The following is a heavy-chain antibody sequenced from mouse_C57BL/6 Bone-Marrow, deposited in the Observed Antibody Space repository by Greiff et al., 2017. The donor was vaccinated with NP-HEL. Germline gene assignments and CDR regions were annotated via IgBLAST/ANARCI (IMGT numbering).Heavy chain of an antibody. CDR3: ASYYYGSFYAMDY. V-gene: IGHV5-17*01. CDR2: ISSGSSTI. Sequence: EVHLVESGGGLVKPGGSLKLSCAASGFTFSDYGMHWVRQAPEKGLEWVAYISSGSSTIYYADTVKGRFTISRDNAKNTLFLQMTSLRSEDTAMYYCASYYYGSFYAMDYWGQGTSVTVSS. J-gene: IGHJ4*01. CDR1: GFTFSDYG. D-gene: IGHD1-1*01.